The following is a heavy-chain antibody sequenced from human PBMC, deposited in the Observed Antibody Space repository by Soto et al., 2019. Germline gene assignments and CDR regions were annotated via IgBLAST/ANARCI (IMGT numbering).Heavy chain of an antibody. V-gene: IGHV4-4*02. Sequence: QVQLQESGPGLVKASGTLSLTCTVSGGSIITRNWWSWVREPPGKGVGWIGEVDHSGSTNYNPSLQSRVTISVTMSKDKFSLKLTPATTADTAVYYCARRAALSGTSGAPVDWGQGTLVNVSS. D-gene: IGHD6-25*01. CDR1: GGSIITRNW. CDR3: ARRAALSGTSGAPVD. CDR2: VDHSGST. J-gene: IGHJ4*02.